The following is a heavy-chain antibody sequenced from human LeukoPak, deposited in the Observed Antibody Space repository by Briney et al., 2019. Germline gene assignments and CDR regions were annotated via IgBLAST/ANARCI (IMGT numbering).Heavy chain of an antibody. J-gene: IGHJ4*02. Sequence: SETLSLTCAVSGGSFSSGDYSWSWIRQPPGKGLEWIGYIYHSGSPYYNPSLKSRVTISIDRSKNQLSLNLNSVTAADTAVYYCAREILPSVGYFDSWGQGTLVTVSS. D-gene: IGHD2-15*01. CDR1: GGSFSSGDYS. CDR3: AREILPSVGYFDS. V-gene: IGHV4-30-2*01. CDR2: IYHSGSP.